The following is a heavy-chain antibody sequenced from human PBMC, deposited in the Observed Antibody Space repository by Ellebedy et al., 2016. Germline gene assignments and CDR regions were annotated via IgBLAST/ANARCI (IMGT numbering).Heavy chain of an antibody. CDR2: ITSSGTYI. CDR3: RQGHYADY. J-gene: IGHJ4*02. V-gene: IGHV3-21*04. D-gene: IGHD2-2*01. Sequence: GGSLRLXXAASGFTLSSYSMNWVRQAPGKGLEWVSSITSSGTYIYYADSVQGRFTISRDNFRNTLHLQMNNLRGEDTAVYYCRQGHYADYWGQGTLVTVSS. CDR1: GFTLSSYS.